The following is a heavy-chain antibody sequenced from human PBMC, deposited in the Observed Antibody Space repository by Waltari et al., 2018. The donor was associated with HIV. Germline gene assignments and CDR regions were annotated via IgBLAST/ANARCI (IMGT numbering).Heavy chain of an antibody. CDR1: GFTFSDFA. D-gene: IGHD3-10*01. J-gene: IGHJ4*02. CDR3: TRRYYGTELVVDY. V-gene: IGHV3-73*01. Sequence: EVQLVESGGGLVQPGGSLILSCAASGFTFSDFAIQWVRQASGKGLEWVGRIRNKDNHDATAYGESVKGRFTISRDDSKNTAYLQMSSLKTEDTAVYYCTRRYYGTELVVDYWGQGTMVTVSS. CDR2: IRNKDNHDAT.